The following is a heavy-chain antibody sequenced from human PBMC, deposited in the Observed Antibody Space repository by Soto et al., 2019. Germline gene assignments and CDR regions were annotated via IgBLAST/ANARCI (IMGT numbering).Heavy chain of an antibody. Sequence: GGSLRLSCAASGFTFSSYAMSWVRQAPGKGLEWVSAISGSGGSTYYADSVKGRFTISRDNSKNTLYLQMNSLRAEDTAVYYCAKDFLRGNWNDRPQNPPAIWGQATMVTVSS. V-gene: IGHV3-23*01. CDR1: GFTFSSYA. D-gene: IGHD1-1*01. CDR2: ISGSGGST. J-gene: IGHJ3*02. CDR3: AKDFLRGNWNDRPQNPPAI.